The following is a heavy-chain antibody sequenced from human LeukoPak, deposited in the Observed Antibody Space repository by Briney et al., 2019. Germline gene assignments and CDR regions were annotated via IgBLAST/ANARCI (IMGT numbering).Heavy chain of an antibody. CDR2: INHKART. CDR1: GWSFSGYY. CDR3: ARGGGAYSGYDPPYYIDY. Sequence: SETLSLTCAVYGWSFSGYYWSWIRQPPGKGLEWVGEINHKARTNDKPSLKSQVTISVDTSKNQFSLKLSSVTAADTAVYYCARGGGAYSGYDPPYYIDYSGERNLVTASP. D-gene: IGHD5-12*01. V-gene: IGHV4-34*01. J-gene: IGHJ4*02.